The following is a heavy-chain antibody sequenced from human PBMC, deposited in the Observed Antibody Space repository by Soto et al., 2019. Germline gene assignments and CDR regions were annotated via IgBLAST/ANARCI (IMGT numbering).Heavy chain of an antibody. CDR3: ARSGSVVVPAAILYAFDI. CDR2: INPNSGGT. Sequence: QVKLVQSGAEVKKPGASVKVSCKASGYTFTGYYMHWVRQAPGQGLEWMGWINPNSGGTNYAQKFQGWVTMTRDTSISTAYMELSRLRSDDTAVYYCARSGSVVVPAAILYAFDIWGQGTMVTVSS. V-gene: IGHV1-2*04. J-gene: IGHJ3*02. D-gene: IGHD2-2*02. CDR1: GYTFTGYY.